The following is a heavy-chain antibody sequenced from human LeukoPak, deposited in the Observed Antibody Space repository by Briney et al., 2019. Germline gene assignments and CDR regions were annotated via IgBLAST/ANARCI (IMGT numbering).Heavy chain of an antibody. D-gene: IGHD3-22*01. CDR2: ISGTNGAT. J-gene: IGHJ4*02. CDR3: AKPRTPFSGHYYAFDY. V-gene: IGHV3-23*01. Sequence: GGSLRLSCAASGFTFSSYAMNWVRQAPGKGLEWVSTISGTNGATYYADSVKGRFTISRDNSKNTLYLQMNSLRAEDTAVYYCAKPRTPFSGHYYAFDYWGQGTLVTVSS. CDR1: GFTFSSYA.